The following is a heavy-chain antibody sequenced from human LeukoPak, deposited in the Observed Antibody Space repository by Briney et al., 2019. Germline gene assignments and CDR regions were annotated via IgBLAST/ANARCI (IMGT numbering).Heavy chain of an antibody. CDR1: GFTFSSYS. D-gene: IGHD2-2*01. V-gene: IGHV3-48*04. CDR3: ATEVLGALNAFDI. Sequence: GGSLRLSCAASGFTFSSYSMNWVRQAPGKGLEWVSYISSSSSTIYYADSVKGRFTISRDNAKNSLYLQMSSLRAEDTALYYCATEVLGALNAFDIWGQGTMVTVSS. J-gene: IGHJ3*02. CDR2: ISSSSSTI.